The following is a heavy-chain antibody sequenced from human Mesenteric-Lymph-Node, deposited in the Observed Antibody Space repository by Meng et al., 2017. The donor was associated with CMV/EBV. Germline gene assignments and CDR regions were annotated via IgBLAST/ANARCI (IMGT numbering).Heavy chain of an antibody. D-gene: IGHD2/OR15-2a*01. J-gene: IGHJ6*02. CDR1: GFTFSNSE. CDR2: ISSSGSTI. CDR3: ARGVAVLNGMDV. V-gene: IGHV3-48*03. Sequence: GESLKISCAASGFTFSNSEMNWVRQAPGKGLEWVSYISSSGSTIYYADSVKGRFTISRDDAKNSLYLQMNSLRAEDTAVYYCARGVAVLNGMDVWGQGTTVTVSS.